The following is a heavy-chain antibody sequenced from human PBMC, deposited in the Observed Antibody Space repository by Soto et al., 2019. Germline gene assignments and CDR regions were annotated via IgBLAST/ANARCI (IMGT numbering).Heavy chain of an antibody. Sequence: QVQLVESGGGVVQPGRSLRLSCAASGFTFSSYAMHWVRQAPGTGLEWVAVISYDGSNKYYADSVKGRFTISRDNSKNTLYLQMNSLRAEDTAVYYCARGTGDCSGGSCYYYYGMDVWGQGTTVTVSS. CDR1: GFTFSSYA. CDR2: ISYDGSNK. J-gene: IGHJ6*02. D-gene: IGHD2-15*01. CDR3: ARGTGDCSGGSCYYYYGMDV. V-gene: IGHV3-30-3*01.